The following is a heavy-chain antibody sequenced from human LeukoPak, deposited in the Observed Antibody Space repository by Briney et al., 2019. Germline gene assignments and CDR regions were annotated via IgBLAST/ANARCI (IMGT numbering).Heavy chain of an antibody. V-gene: IGHV4-59*01. CDR2: IYYSGST. CDR3: ARARVGAMGD. D-gene: IGHD1-26*01. J-gene: IGHJ4*02. CDR1: GGSISSYY. Sequence: ASETLSLTCTVSGGSISSYYWSWIRQPPGKGLEWFGYIYYSGSTNYNPSLKSRVTISVDTSKNQFSLKLSSVTAADTAVYYCARARVGAMGDWGQGTLVTVSS.